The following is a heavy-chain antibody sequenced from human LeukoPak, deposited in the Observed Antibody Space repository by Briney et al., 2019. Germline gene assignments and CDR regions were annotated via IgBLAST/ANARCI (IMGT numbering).Heavy chain of an antibody. J-gene: IGHJ2*01. CDR1: TYSISSGYY. D-gene: IGHD7-27*01. Sequence: PSETLSLTSTVSTYSISSGYYWGWIRQPPGKGLEWIGRIYHGGSTYYNPSLNSRVTISVDTSKNQFSLNLNSVTATDTAVYYCARETGVWYFDLWGRGTLVTVSS. V-gene: IGHV4-38-2*02. CDR3: ARETGVWYFDL. CDR2: IYHGGST.